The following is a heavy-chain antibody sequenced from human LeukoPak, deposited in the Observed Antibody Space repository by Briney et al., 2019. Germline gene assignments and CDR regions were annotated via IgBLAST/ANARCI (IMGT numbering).Heavy chain of an antibody. Sequence: ASVKVSCKVSGYTLTELSMHWVRQAPGKGLEWMGGFDPEDGETIYAQKFQGRVTMTEDTSTDTAYMELSSLRAEDTAVYYCAKKNGRRVASYYYYYMDVWGKGTTVTISS. J-gene: IGHJ6*03. D-gene: IGHD5-12*01. V-gene: IGHV1-24*01. CDR2: FDPEDGET. CDR3: AKKNGRRVASYYYYYMDV. CDR1: GYTLTELS.